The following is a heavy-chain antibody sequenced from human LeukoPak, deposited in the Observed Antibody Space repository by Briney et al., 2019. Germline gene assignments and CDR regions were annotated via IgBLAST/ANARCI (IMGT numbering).Heavy chain of an antibody. CDR2: IIPIFGTA. CDR3: ARSSIIAAAGPYYFDY. V-gene: IGHV1-69*06. Sequence: SVKVSCKASGGTFISYAISWVRQAPGQGLEWMGGIIPIFGTANYAQKFQGRVTITADKSTSTAYMELSSLRSEDTAVYYCARSSIIAAAGPYYFDYWGQGTLVTVSS. J-gene: IGHJ4*02. CDR1: GGTFISYA. D-gene: IGHD6-13*01.